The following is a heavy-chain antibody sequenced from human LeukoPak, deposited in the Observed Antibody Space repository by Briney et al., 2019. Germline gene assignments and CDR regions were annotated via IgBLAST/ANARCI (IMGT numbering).Heavy chain of an antibody. D-gene: IGHD2-15*01. V-gene: IGHV4-30-4*01. Sequence: SETLSLTCTVSGGSISSGDHYWSWIRQPPGKGLEWIGYIYYSGSTYYNPSLKSRVTISVDTSKDQFSLKLSSVTAADTAVYYCARDAGSHHDAFDIWGQGTMVTVSS. CDR2: IYYSGST. CDR1: GGSISSGDHY. CDR3: ARDAGSHHDAFDI. J-gene: IGHJ3*02.